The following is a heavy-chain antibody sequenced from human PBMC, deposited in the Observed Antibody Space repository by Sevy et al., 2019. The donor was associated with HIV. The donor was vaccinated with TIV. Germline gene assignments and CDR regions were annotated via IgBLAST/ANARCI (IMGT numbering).Heavy chain of an antibody. CDR2: ADYSGST. J-gene: IGHJ5*02. Sequence: SETLSLTCTVSRGSISDFYWSWIRQSTGKGLEWIGYADYSGSTNYNPYFKSRATISVDTSKNQFSLKMSFVTAADTAVYFCAREGTGDGYNWFDPWGQGTLVTVSS. V-gene: IGHV4-59*01. CDR1: RGSISDFY. D-gene: IGHD7-27*01. CDR3: AREGTGDGYNWFDP.